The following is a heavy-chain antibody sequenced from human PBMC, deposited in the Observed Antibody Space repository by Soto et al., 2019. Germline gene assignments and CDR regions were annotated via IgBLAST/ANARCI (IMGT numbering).Heavy chain of an antibody. D-gene: IGHD6-19*01. V-gene: IGHV3-7*01. Sequence: GALRLSCAASGFTFSSYWMSWVRQAPGKGLEWVANIKQDGSEKYYVDSVKGRFTISRDNAKNSLYLQMNSLRAEDTAVYYCARAGSGWYYYFDYWGQGTLVTVSS. CDR2: IKQDGSEK. CDR3: ARAGSGWYYYFDY. J-gene: IGHJ4*02. CDR1: GFTFSSYW.